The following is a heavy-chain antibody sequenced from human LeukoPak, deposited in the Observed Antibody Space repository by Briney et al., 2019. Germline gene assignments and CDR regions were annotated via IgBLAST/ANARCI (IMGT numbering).Heavy chain of an antibody. CDR1: GFTFSTYA. J-gene: IGHJ4*02. CDR2: ISQST. D-gene: IGHD5-12*01. CDR3: AKSWTVATPRQRYDLDY. Sequence: PGGSLRLSCAASGFTFSTYAMSWVRQAPGKGLEWVSAISQSTYYADSAKGRFTISRDNSKNTLYLQMNSLRAEDTAVYFCAKSWTVATPRQRYDLDYWGQGTLVTVSS. V-gene: IGHV3-23*01.